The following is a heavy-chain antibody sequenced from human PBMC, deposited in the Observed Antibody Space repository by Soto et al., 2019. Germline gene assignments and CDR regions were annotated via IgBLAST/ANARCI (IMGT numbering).Heavy chain of an antibody. V-gene: IGHV4-34*01. D-gene: IGHD6-25*01. CDR1: GGSFSGYY. J-gene: IGHJ5*02. CDR2: INHSGST. Sequence: QVQLQQWGAGLLKPSETLSLTCAVYGGSFSGYYWSWIRQPPGKGLEWIGEINHSGSTNYNPSLKSRVTISVDTSKNQFSLKLSSVNAAYTAVYYCARRSAAGPWGQGTLVTVSS. CDR3: ARRSAAGP.